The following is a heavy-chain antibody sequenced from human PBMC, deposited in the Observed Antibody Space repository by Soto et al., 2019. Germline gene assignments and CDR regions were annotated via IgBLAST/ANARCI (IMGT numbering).Heavy chain of an antibody. D-gene: IGHD4-17*01. V-gene: IGHV3-21*01. CDR1: GFTFSSYS. CDR2: ISSSSSYI. CDR3: ARDSKMTTVTTPGY. Sequence: GGSLRLSCAASGFTFSSYSMNWVRQAPGKGLEWVSSISSSSSYIYYADSVKGRFTISRDNAKNSLYLQMNSLRAEDTAVYYCARDSKMTTVTTPGYWGQGTLVTVSS. J-gene: IGHJ4*02.